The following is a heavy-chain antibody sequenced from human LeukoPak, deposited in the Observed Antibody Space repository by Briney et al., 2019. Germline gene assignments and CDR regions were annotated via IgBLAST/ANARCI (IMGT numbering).Heavy chain of an antibody. Sequence: GGSLRLSCAASGFTFSDYYMSWIRQAPGKGLEWVSYISSSSSYTNYADSVKGRFTISRDNAKNSLYLQMNSLRAEGTAVYYCARFQGGAVAGIDYWGQGTLVTVSS. CDR2: ISSSSSYT. CDR1: GFTFSDYY. J-gene: IGHJ4*02. CDR3: ARFQGGAVAGIDY. V-gene: IGHV3-11*06. D-gene: IGHD6-19*01.